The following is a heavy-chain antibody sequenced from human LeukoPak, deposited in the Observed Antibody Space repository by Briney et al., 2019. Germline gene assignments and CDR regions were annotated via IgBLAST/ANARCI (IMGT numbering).Heavy chain of an antibody. D-gene: IGHD3-22*01. J-gene: IGHJ6*03. Sequence: SETLSLTCAVYGGSFSGYYWSWIRQPPGKGLEWIGEINHSGSTNYNPSLKSRVTISVDTSKNQFSLKLSSVTAADTAVYYCARERYYDSSGYSDLYYMDVWGKGTTVTVSS. CDR2: INHSGST. CDR1: GGSFSGYY. V-gene: IGHV4-34*01. CDR3: ARERYYDSSGYSDLYYMDV.